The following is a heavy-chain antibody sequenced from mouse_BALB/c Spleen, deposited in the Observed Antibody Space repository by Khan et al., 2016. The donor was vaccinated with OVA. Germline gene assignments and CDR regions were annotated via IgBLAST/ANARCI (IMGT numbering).Heavy chain of an antibody. CDR3: ARKNGSDFDY. Sequence: VQLQQSGPELVKPGASVKISCKASGYSFTGYFMNWVMQRHGKRLEWIGRINPHIGETFYNQKFKDKATLTVDESSSTAHMELRSLASEDSAVYYCARKNGSDFDYWGQGTTLTVSS. V-gene: IGHV1-20*02. D-gene: IGHD1-1*01. J-gene: IGHJ2*01. CDR2: INPHIGET. CDR1: GYSFTGYF.